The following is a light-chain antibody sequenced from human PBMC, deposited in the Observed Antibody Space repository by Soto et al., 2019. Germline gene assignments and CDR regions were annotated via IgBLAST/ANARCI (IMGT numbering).Light chain of an antibody. J-gene: IGLJ3*02. CDR2: EVS. CDR3: SSYTSTSTPGV. Sequence: QSALTQPASVSGSPGQSITIFCSGASSDVGAYKFVSWYRHHPGKAPQVMIYEVSNRPSGVSNRFSGSKSGNTSSLNISGLQPEDEGDYYCSSYTSTSTPGVFGGGTQLTVL. V-gene: IGLV2-14*01. CDR1: SSDVGAYKF.